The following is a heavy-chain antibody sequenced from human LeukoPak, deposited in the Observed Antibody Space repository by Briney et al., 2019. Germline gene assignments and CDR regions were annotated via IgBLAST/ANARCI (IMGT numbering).Heavy chain of an antibody. J-gene: IGHJ4*02. D-gene: IGHD3-22*01. CDR1: GFTFSSYE. Sequence: PGGSLRLSCAASGFTFSSYEMNWVRQAPGKGLEWVAFVRFDTSQIYYADSVKGRFTISRDNSKSTLYLQMDSLRAEDTAVYYCAKDTLRSAEGYFWGQGILVTVSS. CDR2: VRFDTSQI. V-gene: IGHV3-30*02. CDR3: AKDTLRSAEGYF.